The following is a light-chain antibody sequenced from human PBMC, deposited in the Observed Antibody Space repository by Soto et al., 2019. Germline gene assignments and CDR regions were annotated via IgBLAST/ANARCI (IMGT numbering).Light chain of an antibody. Sequence: QSALTQPASVSGSPGQSVTISCTGTSSDIGAYKYVSWYQHHPGKAPKLILYAVNDRPSGVSSRFSGSKSGNTASLTISGVQPDDEADYYCSSYRSSDTLEVFGTGTKLTVL. CDR1: SSDIGAYKY. CDR3: SSYRSSDTLEV. J-gene: IGLJ1*01. CDR2: AVN. V-gene: IGLV2-14*01.